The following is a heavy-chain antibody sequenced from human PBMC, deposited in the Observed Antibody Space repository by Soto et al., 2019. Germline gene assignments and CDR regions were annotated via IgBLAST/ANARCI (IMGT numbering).Heavy chain of an antibody. D-gene: IGHD6-19*01. Sequence: GGSLRLSCAPSGFTFSNSWMNWVRQAPGKGLEWVGRIKSKTDGGTTDYAAPVKGRFTISRDDSKNTLYLQMNSLKTEYTAVYYCGRVAVAGPYYYYGMDVGGQGSNVLVYS. J-gene: IGHJ6*02. CDR1: GFTFSNSW. CDR2: IKSKTDGGTT. V-gene: IGHV3-15*07. CDR3: GRVAVAGPYYYYGMDV.